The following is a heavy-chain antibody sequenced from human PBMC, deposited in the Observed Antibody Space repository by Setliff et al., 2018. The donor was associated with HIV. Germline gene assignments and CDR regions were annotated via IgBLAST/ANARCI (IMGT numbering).Heavy chain of an antibody. V-gene: IGHV1-18*01. CDR2: INNHNDNT. CDR1: GYTFTSYG. D-gene: IGHD3-10*01. CDR3: ARTIGLLWFGELDS. Sequence: ASVKVSCKASGYTFTSYGMNWVRQVPGQGLEWMGWINNHNDNTNYAQKFQDRVTMTTDTSTTTAYMELRSLRPDDTAVYYCARTIGLLWFGELDSWGQGTPVTVSS. J-gene: IGHJ5*01.